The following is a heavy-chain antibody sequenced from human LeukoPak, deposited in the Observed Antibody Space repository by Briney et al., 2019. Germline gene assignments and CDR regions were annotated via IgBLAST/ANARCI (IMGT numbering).Heavy chain of an antibody. Sequence: SETLPLTCAVSGGPISSTNWWSWVRQPPGKGLEWIGEIYRSGSTYYNPSLKSRVTISVDTSKNQFSLKLSSVTAADTAVYYCARQRVRIPDFDYWGQGTLVTVSS. CDR1: GGPISSTNW. J-gene: IGHJ4*02. CDR3: ARQRVRIPDFDY. D-gene: IGHD2-15*01. V-gene: IGHV4-4*02. CDR2: IYRSGST.